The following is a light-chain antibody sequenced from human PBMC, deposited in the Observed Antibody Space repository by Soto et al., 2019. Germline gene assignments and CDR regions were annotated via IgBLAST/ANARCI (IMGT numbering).Light chain of an antibody. Sequence: DIQMTQSPSSVSASVGDRVTITCRATQGLSDSLAWYQPKPGKAPKLLISVTSRLQSGVPSRFSGSASGTDFTLTIDRLQPEDLATYYCQQGHNWPLTFGQGTRLEIK. V-gene: IGKV1-12*01. CDR3: QQGHNWPLT. J-gene: IGKJ5*01. CDR2: VTS. CDR1: QGLSDS.